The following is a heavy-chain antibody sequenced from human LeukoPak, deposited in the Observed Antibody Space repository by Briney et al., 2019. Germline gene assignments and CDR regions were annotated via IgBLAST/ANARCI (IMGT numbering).Heavy chain of an antibody. CDR1: GSSITSGYY. D-gene: IGHD2-2*01. Sequence: PPETLSLTCTVSGSSITSGYYWGWIRQPPGKGLEWIGTIYQSETTYYSPSLESRVTMSVDTSKNPFSLNLSSVTAADTAVYYCARYRCSSTSCYLRFAFDIWGQGTMVSVSS. V-gene: IGHV4-38-2*02. CDR2: IYQSETT. CDR3: ARYRCSSTSCYLRFAFDI. J-gene: IGHJ3*02.